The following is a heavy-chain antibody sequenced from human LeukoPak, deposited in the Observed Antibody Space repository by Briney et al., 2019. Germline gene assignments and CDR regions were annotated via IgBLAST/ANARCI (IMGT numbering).Heavy chain of an antibody. CDR2: IWYDGSNK. CDR1: GFTFSSYG. J-gene: IGHJ4*02. V-gene: IGHV3-33*01. CDR3: ARDRRWSRGSSSHYFDY. D-gene: IGHD6-6*01. Sequence: GGSLRLSCAASGFTFSSYGMHWVRQAPGEGLEWVAVIWYDGSNKYYAGSVKGRFTISRDNSKNTLYLQMNSLRAEDTAVYYCARDRRWSRGSSSHYFDYWGQGTLVTVSS.